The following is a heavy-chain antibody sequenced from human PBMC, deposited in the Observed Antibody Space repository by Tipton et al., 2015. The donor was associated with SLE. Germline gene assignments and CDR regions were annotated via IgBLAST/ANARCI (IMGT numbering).Heavy chain of an antibody. CDR3: ANGDYYDNSGYPNGNY. CDR2: INGDGSGT. V-gene: IGHV3-74*01. D-gene: IGHD3-22*01. J-gene: IGHJ4*02. Sequence: SLRLSCAASGFTFSRFWMHWVRQVPGKGLVWVARINGDGSGTTYADSVKGRFTISRDNSKNTLDLQMNSLRVEDTAIYYCANGDYYDNSGYPNGNYWGQGTLVTVSS. CDR1: GFTFSRFW.